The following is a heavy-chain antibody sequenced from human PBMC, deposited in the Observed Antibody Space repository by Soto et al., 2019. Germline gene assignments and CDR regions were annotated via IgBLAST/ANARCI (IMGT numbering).Heavy chain of an antibody. CDR2: ISGSGGST. CDR3: AKKYYYDSSGYRRPDYYYYGMDV. V-gene: IGHV3-23*01. CDR1: GFTFSSYA. Sequence: GGSLRLSCAASGFTFSSYAMSWVRQAPGKGLEWVSAISGSGGSTYYADSVKGRFTISRDNSKNTLYLQMNSLRAEDTAVYYCAKKYYYDSSGYRRPDYYYYGMDVWGQGTTVTAP. D-gene: IGHD3-22*01. J-gene: IGHJ6*02.